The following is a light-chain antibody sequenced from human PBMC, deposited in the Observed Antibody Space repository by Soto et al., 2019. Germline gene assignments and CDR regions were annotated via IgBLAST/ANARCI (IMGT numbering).Light chain of an antibody. CDR1: SSDVGGYNY. CDR2: DVN. Sequence: QSALTQPASVSGSPGQPITISCTGTSSDVGGYNYVSWYQQHPDKAPKLMIYDVNNRPSGVSDRFSGSKSDNTASLTISGLQAEDEADYYCSSYTSNNTRLFGGGTQLTVL. J-gene: IGLJ3*02. CDR3: SSYTSNNTRL. V-gene: IGLV2-14*03.